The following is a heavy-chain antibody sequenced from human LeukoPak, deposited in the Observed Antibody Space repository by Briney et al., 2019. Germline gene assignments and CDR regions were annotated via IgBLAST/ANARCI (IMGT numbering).Heavy chain of an antibody. D-gene: IGHD3-3*01. CDR1: GFTFSNSW. CDR2: IKQDGSEK. CDR3: ARSATFWSGYFGAFDI. Sequence: GGSLRLSCAASGFTFSNSWMTWVRQAPGKGLEWVANIKQDGSEKYYVDSVKGRFTISRDNAKNSLYLQMNSLRAEDTAVYYCARSATFWSGYFGAFDIWGQGTMVTVSS. V-gene: IGHV3-7*01. J-gene: IGHJ3*02.